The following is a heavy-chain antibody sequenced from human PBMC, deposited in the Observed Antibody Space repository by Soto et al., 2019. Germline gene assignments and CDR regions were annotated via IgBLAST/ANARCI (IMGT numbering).Heavy chain of an antibody. D-gene: IGHD3-10*01. J-gene: IGHJ6*02. CDR3: ASPIHLWFGELPINYYGMDV. CDR2: INPSGGST. V-gene: IGHV1-46*01. Sequence: GASVKVSCKASGYTFTSYYMHWVRQAPGQGLEWMVIINPSGGSTSYAQKFQGRVTVTRDTSTSTVYMELSSLRSEDTAVYYCASPIHLWFGELPINYYGMDVWGQGTTVTVSS. CDR1: GYTFTSYY.